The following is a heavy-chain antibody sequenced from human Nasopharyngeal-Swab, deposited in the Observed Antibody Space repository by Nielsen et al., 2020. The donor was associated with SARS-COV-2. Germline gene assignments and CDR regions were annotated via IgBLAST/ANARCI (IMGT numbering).Heavy chain of an antibody. CDR2: ISSSSSYI. CDR1: GFTFSSYS. D-gene: IGHD4-11*01. V-gene: IGHV3-21*01. Sequence: GESLKISCAASGFTFSSYSMNWVRQAPGKGLEWVSSISSSSSYIYYADSVKGRFTISRDNAKNSLYLQMNSLRAEDTAVYYCARRDTVTLYHYYYGMDVWGQGTTVTVSS. J-gene: IGHJ6*02. CDR3: ARRDTVTLYHYYYGMDV.